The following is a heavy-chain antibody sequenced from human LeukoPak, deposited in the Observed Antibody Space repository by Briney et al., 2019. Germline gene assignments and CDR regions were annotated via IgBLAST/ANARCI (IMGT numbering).Heavy chain of an antibody. CDR3: ATPVITMIVGGNAFDI. CDR1: GYTFTGYY. Sequence: ASVKVSCKASGYTFTGYYMHWVRQAPGQGLEWMGWINPNSGGTNYAQKFQGRVTMTRDTSISTAYMELSRLRSDDTAVYYCATPVITMIVGGNAFDIWGQGTMVTVSS. CDR2: INPNSGGT. D-gene: IGHD3-22*01. J-gene: IGHJ3*02. V-gene: IGHV1-2*02.